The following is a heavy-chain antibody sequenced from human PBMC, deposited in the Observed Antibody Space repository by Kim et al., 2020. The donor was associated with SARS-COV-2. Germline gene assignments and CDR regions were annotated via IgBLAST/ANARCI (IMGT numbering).Heavy chain of an antibody. Sequence: SETLSLTCTVSGGTINSDYWNWIRQPPGKGLEWIGYIYYSGSTKYNPSLNSRVTISVDTTNNQFSLKLSSVTAADTAVYYCARRQSATYWFDPWVQGTLV. CDR1: GGTINSDY. V-gene: IGHV4-59*08. CDR2: IYYSGST. J-gene: IGHJ5*02. CDR3: ARRQSATYWFDP.